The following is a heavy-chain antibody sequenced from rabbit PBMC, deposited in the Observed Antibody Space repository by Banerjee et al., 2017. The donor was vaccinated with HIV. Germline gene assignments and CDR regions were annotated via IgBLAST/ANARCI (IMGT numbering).Heavy chain of an antibody. CDR3: VRAGVYAGSSSYTGFDFNL. CDR1: GIDFSTYG. D-gene: IGHD8-1*01. CDR2: IYPNYGRT. V-gene: IGHV1S47*01. Sequence: QEQLVESGGGLVTLGGSLKLSCKASGIDFSTYGISWVRQAPGKGLEWIAYIYPNYGRTDYASWVNGRFTISRSTSLNTVDLQMTSLTAADTATYFCVRAGVYAGSSSYTGFDFNLWGPGTLVTVS. J-gene: IGHJ4*01.